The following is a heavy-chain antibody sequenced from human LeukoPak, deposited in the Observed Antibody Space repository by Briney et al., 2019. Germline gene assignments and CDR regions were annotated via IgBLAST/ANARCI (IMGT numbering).Heavy chain of an antibody. D-gene: IGHD6-13*01. J-gene: IGHJ4*02. CDR3: ARDSRRIAAAGTLEI. CDR1: GGSISSYY. CDR2: IYTSGST. Sequence: SETLSLTCTVSGGSISSYYWSWIRQPAGKGLEWIGRIYTSGSTNYNPSLKSRVTTSVDTSKNQFSLKLSSVTAADTAVYYCARDSRRIAAAGTLEIWGQGTLVTVSS. V-gene: IGHV4-4*07.